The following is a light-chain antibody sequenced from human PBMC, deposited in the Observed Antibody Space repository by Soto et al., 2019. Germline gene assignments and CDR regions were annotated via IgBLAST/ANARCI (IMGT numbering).Light chain of an antibody. J-gene: IGKJ1*01. CDR2: GAF. Sequence: EIVMTQSPATLSVSPGGRATLSCRASQNISSTLAWSQQKPGQAPRLLIYGAFTRATGIPARFSGSGSGTEFPLTISSLQSEDFAVYYCQQFSRWPWTFGQGTKVDIK. CDR1: QNISST. V-gene: IGKV3-15*01. CDR3: QQFSRWPWT.